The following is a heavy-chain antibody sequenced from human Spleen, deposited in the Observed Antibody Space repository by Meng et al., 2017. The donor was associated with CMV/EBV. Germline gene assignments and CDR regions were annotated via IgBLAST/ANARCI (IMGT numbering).Heavy chain of an antibody. CDR3: TTGWDSSSD. CDR2: INSKTDGGTT. CDR1: GFTFSTVW. Sequence: LSCAASGFTFSTVWMSWVRQAPGKGLEWVGRINSKTDGGTTDYGAPVKGRFTILRDDSKNTLYLQMNSLKTEDTAIYYCTTGWDSSSDWGQGTLVTVSS. J-gene: IGHJ4*02. D-gene: IGHD6-6*01. V-gene: IGHV3-15*01.